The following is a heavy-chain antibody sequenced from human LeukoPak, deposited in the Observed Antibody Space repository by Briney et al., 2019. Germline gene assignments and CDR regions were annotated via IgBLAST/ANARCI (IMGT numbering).Heavy chain of an antibody. J-gene: IGHJ3*02. CDR3: ARDPYTATDAFDI. Sequence: SQTLSLTCTVSGGSISSGSYYWSWIRQPAGKGLEWIGRIYTSGSTNYNPSLKSQVTISVDTSKNQFSLKLSSVTAADTAVYYCARDPYTATDAFDIWGQGTMVTVSS. CDR2: IYTSGST. D-gene: IGHD4-17*01. CDR1: GGSISSGSYY. V-gene: IGHV4-61*02.